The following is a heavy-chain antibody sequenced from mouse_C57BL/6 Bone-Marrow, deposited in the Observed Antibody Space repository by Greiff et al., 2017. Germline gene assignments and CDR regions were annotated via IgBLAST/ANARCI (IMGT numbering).Heavy chain of an antibody. CDR2: ISSGGSYT. D-gene: IGHD2-3*01. CDR3: ARMMVAWFAY. Sequence: EVHLVESGGDLVKPGGSLKLSCAASGFTFSSYGMSWVRQTPDKRLEWVATISSGGSYTYYPDSVKGRFTISRDNAKNTLYLQMSSLKSDDTAMYYCARMMVAWFAYWGQGTLVTVSA. CDR1: GFTFSSYG. V-gene: IGHV5-6*01. J-gene: IGHJ3*01.